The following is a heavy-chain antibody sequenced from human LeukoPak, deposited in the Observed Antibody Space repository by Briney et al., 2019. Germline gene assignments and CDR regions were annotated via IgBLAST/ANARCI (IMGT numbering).Heavy chain of an antibody. D-gene: IGHD6-19*01. CDR1: GGSVSSDNYY. Sequence: SETLSLTYTVSGGSVSSDNYYWSWIRQPPGRGLEWIGYIYYSGSTNYNPSLKSRVTISVDTSKNQFSLKLSSVTAADTAVYYCAKGGHSSGWYQDYWGQGTLVTVSS. CDR2: IYYSGST. V-gene: IGHV4-61*01. J-gene: IGHJ4*02. CDR3: AKGGHSSGWYQDY.